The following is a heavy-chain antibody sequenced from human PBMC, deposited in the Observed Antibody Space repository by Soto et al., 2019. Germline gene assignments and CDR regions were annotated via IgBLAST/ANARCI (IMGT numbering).Heavy chain of an antibody. Sequence: QVQLVQSGAELKKPGASVKFSFKASGYTFSSYGISWVRQAPGQGLEWMGWISAHNGNANYTHKLQGRVTMTTDTSTKTAYMELRSLRSDDTAVYYCARERGSSTWYYFDYWGQGTLVTVSS. CDR2: ISAHNGNA. J-gene: IGHJ4*02. CDR3: ARERGSSTWYYFDY. CDR1: GYTFSSYG. D-gene: IGHD6-13*01. V-gene: IGHV1-18*01.